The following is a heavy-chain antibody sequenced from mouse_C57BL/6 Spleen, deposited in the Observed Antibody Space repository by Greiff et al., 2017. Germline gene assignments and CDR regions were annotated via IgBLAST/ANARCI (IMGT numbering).Heavy chain of an antibody. Sequence: VQLQQSGAELVRPGASVKLSCKASGYTFTDYYINWVKQRLGQGLEWIARIYPGSGNTYYNEKFKGKATLTAEKSSSTAYMQLSSLTSEDSAVYFCARYYGSSSIYYYAMDYWGQGTSVTVSS. CDR2: IYPGSGNT. CDR3: ARYYGSSSIYYYAMDY. V-gene: IGHV1-76*01. J-gene: IGHJ4*01. D-gene: IGHD1-1*01. CDR1: GYTFTDYY.